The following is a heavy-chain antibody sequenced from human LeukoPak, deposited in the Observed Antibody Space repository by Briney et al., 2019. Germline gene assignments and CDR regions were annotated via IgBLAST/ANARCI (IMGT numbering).Heavy chain of an antibody. CDR3: ARGDSYDYVWGSWGRYYYYYYGMDV. J-gene: IGHJ6*02. CDR1: GYTFTGYY. Sequence: ASVKVSCKASGYTFTGYYMHWVRQAPGQGLEWMGWMNPNSGNTGYAQKFQGRVTMTRNTSISTAYMELSSLRSEDTAVYYCARGDSYDYVWGSWGRYYYYYYGMDVWGQGTTVTVSS. V-gene: IGHV1-8*02. CDR2: MNPNSGNT. D-gene: IGHD3-16*01.